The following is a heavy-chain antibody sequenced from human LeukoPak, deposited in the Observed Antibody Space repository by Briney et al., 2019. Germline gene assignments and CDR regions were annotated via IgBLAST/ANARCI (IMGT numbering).Heavy chain of an antibody. V-gene: IGHV4-34*01. Sequence: PSETLSLTCAVYGGSFSGYYWSWIRQPPGKGLEWIGEINHSGSTNYNPSLKSRVTISVDTSKNQFSLKLSSVTAADTAVYYCARDIVVVLAAPRSYGMDVWGQGTTVTVSS. CDR2: INHSGST. D-gene: IGHD2-2*01. CDR1: GGSFSGYY. J-gene: IGHJ6*02. CDR3: ARDIVVVLAAPRSYGMDV.